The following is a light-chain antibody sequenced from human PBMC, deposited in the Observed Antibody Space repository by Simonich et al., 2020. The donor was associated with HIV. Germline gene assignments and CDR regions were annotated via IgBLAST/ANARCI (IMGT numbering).Light chain of an antibody. CDR2: WAA. V-gene: IGKV4-1*01. Sequence: DIVMTQSPDSLAVSLGERATINCKSSQSVLFSSNNKTYLAWYQQKPGQPPKLLIHWAAARESGGPDRFSGSGSGTDFTLTISSLQAEDVAVYYCQQYYNTLWTFGQGTKVEIK. CDR3: QQYYNTLWT. CDR1: QSVLFSSNNKTY. J-gene: IGKJ1*01.